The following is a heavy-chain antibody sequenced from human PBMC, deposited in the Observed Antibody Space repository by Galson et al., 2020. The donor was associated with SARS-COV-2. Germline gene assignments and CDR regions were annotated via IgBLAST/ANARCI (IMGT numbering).Heavy chain of an antibody. CDR1: GFTFSNAW. J-gene: IGHJ4*02. D-gene: IGHD6-19*01. Sequence: GGSLRLSCAASGFTFSNAWMSWVRQAPGKGLEWVGRIKSKTEGGTTDYAAPVKGRFTISRDDSKNTLYLQMNSLKTEDTAVYYCTTDILWVAVAGLDYWGQGTLVTVSS. CDR2: IKSKTEGGTT. CDR3: TTDILWVAVAGLDY. V-gene: IGHV3-15*01.